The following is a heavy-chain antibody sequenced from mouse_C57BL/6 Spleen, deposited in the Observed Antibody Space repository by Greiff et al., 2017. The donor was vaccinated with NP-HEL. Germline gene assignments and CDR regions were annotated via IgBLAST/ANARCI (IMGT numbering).Heavy chain of an antibody. CDR3: VRGDYDGYLAWFAY. J-gene: IGHJ3*01. Sequence: QVQLQQPGAELVKPGASVKLSCKASGYTFTSYWTHWVKQRPGQGLEWIGMIHPNSGSTNYNEKFKSKATLTVDKSSSTAYMQLSSLTSEDSAVYYCVRGDYDGYLAWFAYWGQGTLVTVSA. D-gene: IGHD2-3*01. V-gene: IGHV1-64*01. CDR2: IHPNSGST. CDR1: GYTFTSYW.